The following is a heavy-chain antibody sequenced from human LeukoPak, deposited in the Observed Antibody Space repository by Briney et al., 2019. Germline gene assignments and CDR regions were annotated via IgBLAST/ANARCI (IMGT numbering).Heavy chain of an antibody. CDR3: ARVAREGYNL. D-gene: IGHD5-24*01. CDR1: GGSISSYD. CDR2: IYNSGST. J-gene: IGHJ4*02. V-gene: IGHV4-59*01. Sequence: SETLSLTCTVSGGSISSYDWSWIRQPPGKGLEWIGYIYNSGSTNHNPSLKSRVTISVDTTKNQFSLKLTSVTAADTAVYYCARVAREGYNLWGQGTLVTVSS.